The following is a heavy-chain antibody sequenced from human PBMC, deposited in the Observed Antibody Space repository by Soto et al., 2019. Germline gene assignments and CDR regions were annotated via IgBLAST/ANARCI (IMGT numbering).Heavy chain of an antibody. CDR1: GYTFTGYY. CDR3: ARDLVRYFDWLLPLDYYYGMDV. Sequence: ASVKVSCKASGYTFTGYYMHWVRQAPGQGLEWMGWINANSGGTNYAQKLQGRVTMTTDTSTSTAYMELRSLRSDDTAVYYCARDLVRYFDWLLPLDYYYGMDVWGQGTTVTVSS. D-gene: IGHD3-9*01. V-gene: IGHV1-2*02. J-gene: IGHJ6*02. CDR2: INANSGGT.